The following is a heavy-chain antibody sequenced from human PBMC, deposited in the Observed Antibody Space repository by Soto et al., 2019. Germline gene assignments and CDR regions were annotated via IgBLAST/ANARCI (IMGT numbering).Heavy chain of an antibody. D-gene: IGHD6-13*01. CDR2: ISGSGDNT. J-gene: IGHJ4*02. CDR1: GFRFSNYA. CDR3: TRDMAAAYYFDF. Sequence: DVKLLESGGGLVQPGGSLTLSCAASGFRFSNYAMSWVRQTPGKGLEWVSLISGSGDNTYYADSVKGRCTISRDNSKNTLYLHMNSLRAEDMAVYYCTRDMAAAYYFDFWGQGTMVTVSS. V-gene: IGHV3-23*01.